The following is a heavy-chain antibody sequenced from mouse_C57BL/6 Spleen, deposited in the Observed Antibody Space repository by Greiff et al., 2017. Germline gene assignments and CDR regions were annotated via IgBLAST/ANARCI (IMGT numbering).Heavy chain of an antibody. CDR1: GYTFTDYE. D-gene: IGHD1-3*01. CDR2: IDPETGGT. V-gene: IGHV1-15*01. CDR3: TRGSSGGY. J-gene: IGHJ2*01. Sequence: QVQLQQSGAELVRPGASVTLSCKASGYTFTDYEMHWVKQTPVHGLEWIGAIDPETGGTAYNQKFTGKAILTADKSSSTAYMELRSLTSEDSAVYYCTRGSSGGYWGQGTTLTVSS.